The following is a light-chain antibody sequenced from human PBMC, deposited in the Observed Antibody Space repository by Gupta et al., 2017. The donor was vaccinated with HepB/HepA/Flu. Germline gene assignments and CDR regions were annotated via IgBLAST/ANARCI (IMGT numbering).Light chain of an antibody. V-gene: IGLV1-40*01. Sequence: QSVLTQPPSVSGAPGQKITISCPGSSSNIGAGNHVHWYQQLPGEAPKVLIYGNNNRPSEVPDRFSGSTSGTSASLAITGLQAEDEADYYCQSFDNSLRGTVFGGGTKVAVL. CDR2: GNN. CDR1: SSNIGAGNH. CDR3: QSFDNSLRGTV. J-gene: IGLJ1*01.